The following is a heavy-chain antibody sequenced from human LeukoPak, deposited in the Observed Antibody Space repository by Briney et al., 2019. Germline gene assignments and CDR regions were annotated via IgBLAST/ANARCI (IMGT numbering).Heavy chain of an antibody. CDR2: IKSKTDGGTT. CDR1: GFTFSNAW. Sequence: GGSLRLSCAASGFTFSNAWMSWVRQAPGKGLEWVGRIKSKTDGGTTDYAAPVKGRFTISRDDSKNTLYLQMNSLKTEDTAVYYCTTGRYSGAKHAPFDYWGQGTLVTVSS. V-gene: IGHV3-15*01. D-gene: IGHD6-19*01. J-gene: IGHJ4*02. CDR3: TTGRYSGAKHAPFDY.